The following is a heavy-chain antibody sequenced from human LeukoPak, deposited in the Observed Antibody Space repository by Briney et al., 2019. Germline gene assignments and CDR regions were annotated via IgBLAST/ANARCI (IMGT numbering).Heavy chain of an antibody. V-gene: IGHV3-53*05. CDR2: IYSGGST. CDR3: ARDGVDTAIDY. D-gene: IGHD5-18*01. CDR1: GFTVSSNY. Sequence: GGSLRLSCAASGFTVSSNYMSWVRQAPGKGLEWVSVIYSGGSTYYADSVKGRFTISRDNSKNTLYLQMNSLRAEDTAVYYCARDGVDTAIDYWGQGTLVTVSS. J-gene: IGHJ4*02.